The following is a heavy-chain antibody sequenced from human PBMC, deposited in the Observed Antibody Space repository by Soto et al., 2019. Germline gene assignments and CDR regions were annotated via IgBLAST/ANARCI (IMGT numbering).Heavy chain of an antibody. V-gene: IGHV2-5*02. D-gene: IGHD1-1*01. CDR2: IYWDDDK. Sequence: QITLKESGPTLVKPTQTLTLTCTFSGFSLSTSGVGVGWIRQPPGKALEWLALIYWDDDKRYSPSLKSRLTSHKDTSKNQVGFTMSNIDPVDTATYYCALARSRWKADAFDLWGRGTMVTVSS. CDR1: GFSLSTSGVG. J-gene: IGHJ3*01. CDR3: ALARSRWKADAFDL.